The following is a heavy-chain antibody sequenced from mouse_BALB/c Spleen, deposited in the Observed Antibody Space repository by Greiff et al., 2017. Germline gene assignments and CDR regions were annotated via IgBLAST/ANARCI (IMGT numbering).Heavy chain of an antibody. CDR1: GFAFSSYD. Sequence: EVMLVESGGGLVKPGGSLKLSCAASGFAFSSYDMSWVRQTPEKRLVWVAYISSGGGSTYYPDTVKGRFTISRDNAKNTLYLQMSSLKSEDTAMYYCARATVGRYWYFDVWGAGTTVTVSS. J-gene: IGHJ1*01. CDR2: ISSGGGST. CDR3: ARATVGRYWYFDV. V-gene: IGHV5-12-1*01. D-gene: IGHD1-1*01.